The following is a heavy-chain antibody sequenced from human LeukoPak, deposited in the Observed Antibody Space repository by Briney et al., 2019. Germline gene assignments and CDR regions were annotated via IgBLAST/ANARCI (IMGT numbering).Heavy chain of an antibody. D-gene: IGHD3-3*01. J-gene: IGHJ3*02. CDR2: IKSKTDGGTT. Sequence: GGSLGLSCAASGFTFSNAWMSWVRQAPGKGLEWVGRIKSKTDGGTTDYAAPVKGRFTISRDDSKNTLYLQMNSLKTEDTAVYYCTTALQGYYDFWSGRGAFDIWGQGTMVTVSS. V-gene: IGHV3-15*01. CDR1: GFTFSNAW. CDR3: TTALQGYYDFWSGRGAFDI.